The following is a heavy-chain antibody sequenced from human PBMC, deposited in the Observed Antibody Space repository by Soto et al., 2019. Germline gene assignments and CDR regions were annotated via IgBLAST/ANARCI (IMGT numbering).Heavy chain of an antibody. Sequence: QITLKESGPTLVKPTQTLTLTCTFSGFSLSTSGVGVGWIRQPPGKALEWLALIYWDDDKRYSPSLKSRLTNTQDTSKSQVVLTMTNMDPVDTATYYCAHSGCSGGSCYLNLFDPWGQGTLVTVSS. CDR1: GFSLSTSGVG. D-gene: IGHD2-15*01. J-gene: IGHJ5*02. V-gene: IGHV2-5*02. CDR2: IYWDDDK. CDR3: AHSGCSGGSCYLNLFDP.